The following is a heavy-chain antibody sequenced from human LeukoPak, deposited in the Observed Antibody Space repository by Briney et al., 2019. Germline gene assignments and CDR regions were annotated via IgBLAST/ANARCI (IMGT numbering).Heavy chain of an antibody. CDR3: ASAHSSGWYGDAFDI. CDR1: GGSISSSSYY. J-gene: IGHJ3*02. CDR2: IYYSGST. Sequence: SETLSLTCTVSGGSISSSSYYWGWIRQPPGRGLEWIGSIYYSGSTYYNPSLKSRVTISVDTSKNQFSLKLSSVTAVDTAVYYCASAHSSGWYGDAFDICGQGTMVTVSS. D-gene: IGHD6-19*01. V-gene: IGHV4-39*01.